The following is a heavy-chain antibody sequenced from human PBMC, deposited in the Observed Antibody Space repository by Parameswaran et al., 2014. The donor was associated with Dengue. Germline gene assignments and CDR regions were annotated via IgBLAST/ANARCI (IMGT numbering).Heavy chain of an antibody. CDR1: ISNA. D-gene: IGHD2-2*01. V-gene: IGHV1-69*04. CDR3: ARDCSSTSCYPEPTTDAFDI. J-gene: IGHJ3*02. CDR2: IIPILGIA. Sequence: ISNARLVRQAPGQGLEWMGRIIPILGIANYAQKFQGRVTITADKSTSTAYMELSSLRSEDTAVYYCARDCSSTSCYPEPTTDAFDIWGQGTMVTVSS.